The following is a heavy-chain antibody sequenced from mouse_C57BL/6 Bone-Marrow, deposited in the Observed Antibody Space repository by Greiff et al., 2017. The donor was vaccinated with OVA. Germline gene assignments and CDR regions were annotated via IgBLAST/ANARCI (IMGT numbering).Heavy chain of an antibody. CDR1: GFTFSSYA. CDR2: ISDGGSYT. CDR3: ASDYGNYEGFAY. V-gene: IGHV5-4*01. Sequence: EVQLVESGGGLVKPGGSLKLSCAASGFTFSSYAMSWVRQTPEKRLEWVATISDGGSYTYYPDNVKGRFTISRDNAKNNLYLQMSHLKSEDTAMYYCASDYGNYEGFAYWGQGTLVTVSA. J-gene: IGHJ3*01. D-gene: IGHD2-1*01.